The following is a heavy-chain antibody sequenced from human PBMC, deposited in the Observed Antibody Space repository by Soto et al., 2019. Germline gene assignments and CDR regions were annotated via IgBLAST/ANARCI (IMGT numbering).Heavy chain of an antibody. CDR3: AKGREPDDRWDIDW. Sequence: EVQLWESGGDLVRPGTSLRLSCAASGFTFHRYTISWVRQAPGKGLVWVSSIYGSASRLFYADSVQGRFAISRDNSRNTVYLQMNNMRVEDTAVYFCAKGREPDDRWDIDWWGRGTRVTVS. D-gene: IGHD3-9*01. CDR1: GFTFHRYT. CDR2: IYGSASRL. J-gene: IGHJ4*02. V-gene: IGHV3-23*05.